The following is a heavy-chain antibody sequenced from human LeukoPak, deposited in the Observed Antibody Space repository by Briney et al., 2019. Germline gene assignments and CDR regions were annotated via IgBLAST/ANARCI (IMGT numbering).Heavy chain of an antibody. CDR2: ISGYGGER. CDR3: AKGGHYSPFDT. D-gene: IGHD4-11*01. V-gene: IGHV3-23*01. Sequence: GGSLRLSCAASGLTFSTYAMTWVRQAPGKGLEWVSTISGYGGERYLADSVKGRFTISRDNSKNTHLLQMNSLRAEDTAIYYCAKGGHYSPFDTWGQGTMVTVSS. J-gene: IGHJ3*02. CDR1: GLTFSTYA.